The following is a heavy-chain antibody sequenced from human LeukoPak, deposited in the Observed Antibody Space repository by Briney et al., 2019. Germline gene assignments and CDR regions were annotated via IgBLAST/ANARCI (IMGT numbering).Heavy chain of an antibody. J-gene: IGHJ4*02. V-gene: IGHV1-69*01. CDR2: IIPIFGTA. Sequence: SVKVSCKASGGTFSSYAISWVRQAPGQGLEWMGGIIPIFGTANYAQKFQGRVTITADESTSTAYMELSSLRPEDTAVYYCAREADYDFWSGISRAFDYWGQGTLVTVSS. CDR3: AREADYDFWSGISRAFDY. CDR1: GGTFSSYA. D-gene: IGHD3-3*01.